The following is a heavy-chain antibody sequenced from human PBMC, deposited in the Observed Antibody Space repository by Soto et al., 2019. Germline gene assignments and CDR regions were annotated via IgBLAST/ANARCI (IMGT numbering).Heavy chain of an antibody. CDR3: ARVFPGTSCDY. Sequence: ASVKVSCKASGYTFTSYCISWVRQAPGQGLEWMGWISAYNGNTNYAQKLQGRVTMTTDTSTSTAYMELRSLRSDDAAVYYCARVFPGTSCDYWGQGTLVTVSS. CDR1: GYTFTSYC. CDR2: ISAYNGNT. V-gene: IGHV1-18*01. D-gene: IGHD2-2*01. J-gene: IGHJ4*02.